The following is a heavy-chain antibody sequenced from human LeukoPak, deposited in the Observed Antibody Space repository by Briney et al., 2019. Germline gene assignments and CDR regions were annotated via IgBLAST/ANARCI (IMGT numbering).Heavy chain of an antibody. J-gene: IGHJ5*02. Sequence: SETLSLTCTVSGGSISSYYWGWIRQPPGKGLEWIGSIYYSGSTYYNPSLKSRVTISVDTSKNQFSLKLSSVTAADTAVYYCAREGPSAAGWWFDPWGQGTLVTVSS. V-gene: IGHV4-39*07. CDR1: GGSISSYY. D-gene: IGHD6-13*01. CDR3: AREGPSAAGWWFDP. CDR2: IYYSGST.